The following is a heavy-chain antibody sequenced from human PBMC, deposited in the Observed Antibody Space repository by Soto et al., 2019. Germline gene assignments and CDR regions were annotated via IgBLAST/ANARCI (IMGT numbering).Heavy chain of an antibody. V-gene: IGHV1-2*04. J-gene: IGHJ6*03. D-gene: IGHD3-9*01. CDR2: INPNSGGT. Sequence: QVQLVQSGAEVKKPGASVKVSCKASGYTFTGYYMHWVRQAPGQGLEWMGWINPNSGGTNYAQKFQGWVTMTRDTSISTAYMELSRLRSDDTAVYYCARAGTTDSLTGYYMDVWGKGTTVTVSS. CDR1: GYTFTGYY. CDR3: ARAGTTDSLTGYYMDV.